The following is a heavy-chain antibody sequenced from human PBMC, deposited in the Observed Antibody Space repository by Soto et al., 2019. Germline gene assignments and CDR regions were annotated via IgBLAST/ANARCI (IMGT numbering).Heavy chain of an antibody. D-gene: IGHD2-2*01. CDR3: ARSQGSSTSLEIYYYYYYGMDV. Sequence: QVQLVQSGAEVKKPGSSVKVSCKASGGTFSSYAISWVXXXXXXXXXWMXGIIPISXXANYAQKFQGRVTITADESTSTAYMELSSLRSEDTAVYYCARSQGSSTSLEIYYYYYYGMDVWGQGTTVTVSS. V-gene: IGHV1-69*01. CDR1: GGTFSSYA. CDR2: IIPISXXA. J-gene: IGHJ6*02.